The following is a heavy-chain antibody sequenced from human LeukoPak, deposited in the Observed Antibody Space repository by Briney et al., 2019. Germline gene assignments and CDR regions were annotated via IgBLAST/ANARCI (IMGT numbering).Heavy chain of an antibody. CDR3: ARAADYSDSSGQLDY. CDR2: IYSGGST. CDR1: GFTVSSNY. D-gene: IGHD3-22*01. V-gene: IGHV3-53*01. J-gene: IGHJ4*02. Sequence: GGSLRLSCAASGFTVSSNYMSWVRQAPGKGLEWVSVIYSGGSTYYPDSVKGRFTISRDNSKNTLYLQMNSLRAEDTAVYYCARAADYSDSSGQLDYWGQGTLVTVSS.